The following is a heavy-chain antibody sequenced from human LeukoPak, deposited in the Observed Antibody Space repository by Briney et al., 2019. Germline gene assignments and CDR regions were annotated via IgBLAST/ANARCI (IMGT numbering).Heavy chain of an antibody. CDR2: STGTGYST. CDR1: EFTFSNYA. J-gene: IGHJ5*01. Sequence: GGSLRLSCAASEFTFSNYAMSWVRQAPGKGLEWVSGSTGTGYSTYYADSVKGRFTISRDNSKNTVYLQMNSLRVEDTAVYYCAKDRPNYYGTDGHYYRRDGDSWGQGTLVTVSS. CDR3: AKDRPNYYGTDGHYYRRDGDS. V-gene: IGHV3-23*01. D-gene: IGHD3-10*01.